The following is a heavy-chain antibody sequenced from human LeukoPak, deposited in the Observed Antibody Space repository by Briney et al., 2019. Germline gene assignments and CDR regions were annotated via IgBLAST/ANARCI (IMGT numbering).Heavy chain of an antibody. Sequence: GRSLRLSCAASGFTFSSYGMHWVRQAPGKGLEWVAVISYDGSNKYYADSVKGRFTISRDNSKNTLYLQMNSLRAEDTAVYYCAKDQGWNYFDYWGQGTLSPSPQ. CDR2: ISYDGSNK. D-gene: IGHD2-15*01. CDR3: AKDQGWNYFDY. V-gene: IGHV3-30*18. CDR1: GFTFSSYG. J-gene: IGHJ4*02.